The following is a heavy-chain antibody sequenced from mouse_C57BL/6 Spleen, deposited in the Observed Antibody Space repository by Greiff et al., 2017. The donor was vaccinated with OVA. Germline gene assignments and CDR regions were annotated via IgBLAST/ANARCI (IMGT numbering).Heavy chain of an antibody. D-gene: IGHD2-4*01. CDR1: GYTFTSYW. CDR3: ARLYDYDGNAMDY. V-gene: IGHV1-50*01. CDR2: IDPSDSYT. J-gene: IGHJ4*01. Sequence: QVQLQQPGAELVKPGASVKLSCKASGYTFTSYWMQWVKQRPGQGLEWIGEIDPSDSYTNYNQKFKGKATLTVDTSSSTAYMQLSSLTSEDSAVSYCARLYDYDGNAMDYWGQGTSVTVSS.